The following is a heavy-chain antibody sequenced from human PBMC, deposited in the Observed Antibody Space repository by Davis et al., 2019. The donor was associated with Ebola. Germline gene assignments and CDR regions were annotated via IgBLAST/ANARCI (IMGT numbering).Heavy chain of an antibody. Sequence: ASVKVSCKASGYFFTAYYIHWVRQAPGQGPVWMGWVNPNSGATRLAQKFRGRVTMTSDTSINTAYMELSRLTSDDTAVYYCASGDLTPDYDYWGQGTLVTVSS. J-gene: IGHJ4*02. D-gene: IGHD4-17*01. CDR3: ASGDLTPDYDY. V-gene: IGHV1-2*02. CDR2: VNPNSGAT. CDR1: GYFFTAYY.